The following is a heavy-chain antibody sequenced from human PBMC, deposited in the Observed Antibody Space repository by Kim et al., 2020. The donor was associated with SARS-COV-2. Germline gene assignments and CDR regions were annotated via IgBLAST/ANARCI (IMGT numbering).Heavy chain of an antibody. V-gene: IGHV5-51*01. CDR1: GYSFTSYW. Sequence: GESLKISCKGSGYSFTSYWIGWVRQMPGKGLEWMGIIYPGDSDTRYSPSFQGQVTISADKSISTAYLQWSSLKASDTAMYYWARRGYSSSWYRGSNPFDPWGHVTLVTVSS. D-gene: IGHD6-13*01. CDR2: IYPGDSDT. CDR3: ARRGYSSSWYRGSNPFDP. J-gene: IGHJ5*02.